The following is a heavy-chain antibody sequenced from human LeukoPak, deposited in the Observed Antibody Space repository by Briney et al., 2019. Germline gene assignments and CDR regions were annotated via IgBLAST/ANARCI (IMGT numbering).Heavy chain of an antibody. CDR1: GFTFSSFS. Sequence: GGSLRLSCAASGFTFSSFSMNWVRQAPGKGLEWVSYIRSGGTNTDYTGSVKGRFTISRDNAKNSLYLQMNSLRAEDTAVYYCARMNYVSSGWGAPFDYWGQGTLVTVSS. V-gene: IGHV3-48*04. D-gene: IGHD1-7*01. CDR2: IRSGGTNT. J-gene: IGHJ4*02. CDR3: ARMNYVSSGWGAPFDY.